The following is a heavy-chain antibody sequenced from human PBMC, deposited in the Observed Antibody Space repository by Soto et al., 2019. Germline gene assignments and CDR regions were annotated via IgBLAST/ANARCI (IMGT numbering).Heavy chain of an antibody. Sequence: QVQLVQSGGEVKKTGASVKVSCKASGYTFTTSGVSWVRQAPGQGLEWMGWVSGYNGNTKYEEKFLDRVTMTTDTSTSTAYLELRSLTTDDTAVYYCARGGELPYYYYGMDVWCPGPTVIVSS. CDR1: GYTFTTSG. CDR3: ARGGELPYYYYGMDV. D-gene: IGHD1-7*01. CDR2: VSGYNGNT. V-gene: IGHV1-18*01. J-gene: IGHJ6*02.